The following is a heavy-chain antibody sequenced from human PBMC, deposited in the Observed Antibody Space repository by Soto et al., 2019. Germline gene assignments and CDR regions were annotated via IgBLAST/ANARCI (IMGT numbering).Heavy chain of an antibody. V-gene: IGHV4-59*01. CDR3: ARRGMITFGGVSRYYYYGMDV. Sequence: PSETLSLTCTVSGGSISSYYWSWIRQPPGKGLEWIGYIYYNGITNYNPSLKSRVTISVDTSKNQFSLKLSSVTAADTAVYYCARRGMITFGGVSRYYYYGMDVWGQGTTVTSP. D-gene: IGHD3-16*01. CDR1: GGSISSYY. CDR2: IYYNGIT. J-gene: IGHJ6*02.